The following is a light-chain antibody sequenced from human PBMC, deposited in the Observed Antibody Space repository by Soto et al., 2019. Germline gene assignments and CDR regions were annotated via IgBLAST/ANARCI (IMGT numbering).Light chain of an antibody. CDR2: DVS. J-gene: IGKJ1*01. V-gene: IGKV3-20*01. Sequence: EIVLTQPPGTLSLSPGERATLSCRASQSVSSTYVAWYQQKPGQAPRLLIYDVSSRATGIPDRFSGSGSGTDFTLTISRLEPEDFAVYFCQEYGISRTFGQGTKV. CDR1: QSVSSTY. CDR3: QEYGISRT.